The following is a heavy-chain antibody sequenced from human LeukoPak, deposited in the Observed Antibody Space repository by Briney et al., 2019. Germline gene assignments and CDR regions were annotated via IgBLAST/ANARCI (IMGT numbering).Heavy chain of an antibody. Sequence: KPSETLSLTCTVSGGSISSYYWSWIRQPPGKGLEWIGYIYYSGSTNYNLSLKSRVTISVDTSKNQFSLKLSSVTAADTAVYYCARDGENQYYFDYWGQGTLVTVSS. CDR2: IYYSGST. J-gene: IGHJ4*02. CDR3: ARDGENQYYFDY. V-gene: IGHV4-59*01. D-gene: IGHD1-14*01. CDR1: GGSISSYY.